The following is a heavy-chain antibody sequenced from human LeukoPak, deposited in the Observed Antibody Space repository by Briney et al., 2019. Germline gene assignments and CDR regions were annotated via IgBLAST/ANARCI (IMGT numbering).Heavy chain of an antibody. CDR1: GFSFGNFE. V-gene: IGHV3-48*03. CDR3: ARSGSFSGWYGVSFDY. Sequence: GGSLRLSCAASGFSFGNFEMNWVRQAPGKGLEWVSYITSSGSTIYYADSVKGQFTISRDNAKNSLYLQLISLRAEDTAVYYCARSGSFSGWYGVSFDYWGQGTLVTVSS. D-gene: IGHD6-19*01. J-gene: IGHJ4*02. CDR2: ITSSGSTI.